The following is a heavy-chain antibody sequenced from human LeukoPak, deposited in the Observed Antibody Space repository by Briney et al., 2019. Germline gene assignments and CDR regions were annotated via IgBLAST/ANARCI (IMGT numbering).Heavy chain of an antibody. D-gene: IGHD2-2*01. V-gene: IGHV1-69*04. CDR3: ARDRFCNSTSCLYFDS. CDR2: IIPILGIP. CDR1: GDSSGSYA. Sequence: SVKVSCKASGDSSGSYAFSWVRQAPGQGLEWMGRIIPILGIPNYAQNFQGRVSLTADRSTSTAYLELSGLRSGDTAVFYCARDRFCNSTSCLYFDSWGQGTLVTVSS. J-gene: IGHJ4*02.